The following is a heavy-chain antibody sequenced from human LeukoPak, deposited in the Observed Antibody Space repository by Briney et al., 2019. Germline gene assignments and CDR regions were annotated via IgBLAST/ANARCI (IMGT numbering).Heavy chain of an antibody. J-gene: IGHJ6*03. CDR1: GFSFSRYD. CDR2: IWYDGSNK. Sequence: KPGGSLRLSCAASGFSFSRYDIHWVRQAPGKGLEWVAVIWYDGSNKYYADSVKGRFTISRDNSKNTLYLQMNSLRAEDTAVYYCAKGLEQQLVSHYYMDVWGKGTTVTVSS. D-gene: IGHD6-13*01. V-gene: IGHV3-33*06. CDR3: AKGLEQQLVSHYYMDV.